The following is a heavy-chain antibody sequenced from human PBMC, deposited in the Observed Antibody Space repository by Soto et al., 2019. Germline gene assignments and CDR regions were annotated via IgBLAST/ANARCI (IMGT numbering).Heavy chain of an antibody. CDR2: IKIKVYGGTP. V-gene: IGHV3-15*01. CDR1: VLSFTNAW. Sequence: PGGSLRLSCAASVLSFTNAWMTWVRQAPGKWLEWFGRIKIKVYGGTPDYAAPVXXRFTISRYDSQXTLYLXINSLKTEKXAVYYCTTESPGSSGDYWGQGTLVTVSX. J-gene: IGHJ4*02. D-gene: IGHD6-6*01. CDR3: TTESPGSSGDY.